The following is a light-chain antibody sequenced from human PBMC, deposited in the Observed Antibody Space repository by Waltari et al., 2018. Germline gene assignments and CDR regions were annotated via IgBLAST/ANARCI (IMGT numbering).Light chain of an antibody. Sequence: EIVMTQSPATLSLSPGERATLSCRASQSVTNNLAWYQQKPGQAPRLLISRASTRATSIPARIIGSGSGTEFTLTISSLQSEDFAFYYCQQYNNWPLTFGGETKVEIK. CDR2: RAS. CDR1: QSVTNN. V-gene: IGKV3-15*01. J-gene: IGKJ4*01. CDR3: QQYNNWPLT.